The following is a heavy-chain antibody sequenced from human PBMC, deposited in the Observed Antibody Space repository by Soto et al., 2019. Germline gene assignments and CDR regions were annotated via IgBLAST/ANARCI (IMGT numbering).Heavy chain of an antibody. J-gene: IGHJ6*02. CDR3: VRPRPSGENYGMDV. CDR1: GLTVSHNY. CDR2: LYTEGTT. D-gene: IGHD3-16*01. Sequence: EVQLVESGGGLIQPGGSLRLSCVASGLTVSHNYMAWVRQAPEMGLEWVSILYTEGTTYSADSVKGRFTISRDSSKNTLFLQMDRLRAEDTAVYYCVRPRPSGENYGMDVWGQGTTVTVSS. V-gene: IGHV3-53*01.